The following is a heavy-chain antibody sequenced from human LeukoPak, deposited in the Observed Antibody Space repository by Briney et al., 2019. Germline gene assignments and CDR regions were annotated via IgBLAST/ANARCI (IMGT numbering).Heavy chain of an antibody. Sequence: GGSLRLSCAASGFTFSSYAMHWVRQAPGKGLEWVAVISYGGSNKYYADSVKGRFTISRDNSKNTLYLQMNSLRAEDMAVYYCARESSYDTSGYLSGDWGQGTLVTVSS. V-gene: IGHV3-30*14. J-gene: IGHJ4*02. CDR1: GFTFSSYA. D-gene: IGHD3-22*01. CDR3: ARESSYDTSGYLSGD. CDR2: ISYGGSNK.